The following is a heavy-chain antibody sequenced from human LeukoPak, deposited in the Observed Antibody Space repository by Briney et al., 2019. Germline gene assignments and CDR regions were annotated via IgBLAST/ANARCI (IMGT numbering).Heavy chain of an antibody. V-gene: IGHV3-21*01. J-gene: IGHJ4*02. CDR2: ISSSSSYI. Sequence: GRSLRLSCVASGFTFSSYSMNWVRQAPGKGLEWVSSISSSSSYIYYADSVKGRFTISRDNAKNSLYLQMNSLRAEDTAVYYCARALDSSGWYKEDYFDYWGQGTLVTVSS. D-gene: IGHD6-19*01. CDR1: GFTFSSYS. CDR3: ARALDSSGWYKEDYFDY.